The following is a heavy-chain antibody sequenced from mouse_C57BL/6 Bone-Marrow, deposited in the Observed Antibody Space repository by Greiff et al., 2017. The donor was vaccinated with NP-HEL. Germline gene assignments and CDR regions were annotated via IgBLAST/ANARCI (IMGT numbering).Heavy chain of an antibody. CDR1: GYTFTSYW. D-gene: IGHD2-3*01. CDR3: ARSSDGYCLAY. Sequence: QVQLQQSGAELVKPGASVKLSCKASGYTFTSYWMHWVKQRPGQGLEWIGMIHPNSGSTNYNEKFKSKATLTVDKSSSTAYMQLSSLTSEDSAVYYCARSSDGYCLAYWGQGTLVTVSA. CDR2: IHPNSGST. J-gene: IGHJ3*01. V-gene: IGHV1-64*01.